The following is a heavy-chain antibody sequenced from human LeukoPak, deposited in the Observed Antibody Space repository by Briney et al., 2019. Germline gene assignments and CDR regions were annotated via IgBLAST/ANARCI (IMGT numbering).Heavy chain of an antibody. CDR3: ARGDENETRAQGY. CDR1: GGSFSGYY. J-gene: IGHJ4*02. D-gene: IGHD3-10*01. V-gene: IGHV4-34*01. Sequence: PSETLSLTCAVYGGSFSGYYWSWIRQPPGKGLEWIGEINHSGSTNYNPSLKSRVTISVDTSKSQFSLKLSSVTAADTAVYYCARGDENETRAQGYWGQGTLVTVPS. CDR2: INHSGST.